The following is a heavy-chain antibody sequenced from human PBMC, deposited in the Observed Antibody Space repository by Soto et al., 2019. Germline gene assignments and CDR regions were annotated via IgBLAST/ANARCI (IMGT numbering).Heavy chain of an antibody. CDR2: IISIFGTA. J-gene: IGHJ6*02. V-gene: IGHV1-69*12. D-gene: IGHD1-26*01. CDR3: ASHRGSSPEGRYYYGMDV. CDR1: GGTFSSYA. Sequence: QVQLVQSGAEVKKPGSSVKVSCKASGGTFSSYAISWVRQAPGQGLEWMGGIISIFGTADYAQKFQGRVTITADESTSTAYMELSSLRSEDTAVYFCASHRGSSPEGRYYYGMDVWGQGTTVTVSS.